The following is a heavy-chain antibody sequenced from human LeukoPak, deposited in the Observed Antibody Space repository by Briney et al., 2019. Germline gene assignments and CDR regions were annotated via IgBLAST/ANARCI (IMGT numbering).Heavy chain of an antibody. V-gene: IGHV4-59*11. Sequence: SETLSLTCNVSGGSISSHYWSWIRQPPGKGLEWIGYIYYSGSTNYNPSLKSRVTFSVDTSKNQFSLKLSAVTAADTAVYYCARLDYYYYYMDVWGRGTTVTVSS. CDR3: ARLDYYYYYMDV. CDR1: GGSISSHY. CDR2: IYYSGST. J-gene: IGHJ6*03.